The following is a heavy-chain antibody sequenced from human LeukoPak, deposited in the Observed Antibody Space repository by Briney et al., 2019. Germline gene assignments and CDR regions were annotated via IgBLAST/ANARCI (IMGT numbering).Heavy chain of an antibody. D-gene: IGHD3-22*01. J-gene: IGHJ4*02. CDR3: AKYYYDSSGYLYYFDY. CDR1: GFTFSSYA. Sequence: GGSLRLSCAASGFTFSSYAMSRVRQAPGKGLEWVSAISGSGGSTYYADSVKGRFTISRDNSKNTLYLQMNSLRAEDTAVYYCAKYYYDSSGYLYYFDYWGQGTLVTVSS. V-gene: IGHV3-23*01. CDR2: ISGSGGST.